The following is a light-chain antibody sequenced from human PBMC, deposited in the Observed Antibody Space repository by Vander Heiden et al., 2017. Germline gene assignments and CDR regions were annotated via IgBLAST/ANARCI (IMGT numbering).Light chain of an antibody. CDR2: DDS. CDR3: QVWDSDNDHVA. CDR1: NIGRKS. V-gene: IGLV3-21*02. Sequence: SYVLTQPPSVSVAPRQTARITCGGNNIGRKSVHWHQQKPGQAPVLVVYDDSDRPSGIPERFSGSNSGNTATLTISRVEAGDEADYYCQVWDSDNDHVAFGGGTKLTVL. J-gene: IGLJ2*01.